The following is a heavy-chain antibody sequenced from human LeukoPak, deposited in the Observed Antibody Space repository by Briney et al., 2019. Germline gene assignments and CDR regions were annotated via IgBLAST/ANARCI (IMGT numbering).Heavy chain of an antibody. CDR1: GFTFNTYW. V-gene: IGHV3-7*01. J-gene: IGHJ4*02. CDR3: ARDGYNWNDLDY. D-gene: IGHD1-1*01. Sequence: GGSLRLSCAASGFTFNTYWMTWVRQAPGKGLEWVANIKRDGSEKNYVDSVKGRFTISRDNAKNSLFLQMNSLRVEDTAVYYCARDGYNWNDLDYWGQGTLVTVSS. CDR2: IKRDGSEK.